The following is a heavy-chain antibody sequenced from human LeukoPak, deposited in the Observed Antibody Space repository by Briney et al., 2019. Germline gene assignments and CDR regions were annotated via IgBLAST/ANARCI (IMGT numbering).Heavy chain of an antibody. J-gene: IGHJ4*02. V-gene: IGHV1-8*01. Sequence: ASVKVSCKASGYTFTSYDINWVRQATGQGLEWMGWMNPNSGNTGYAQKFQGRVTITADESTSTAYMELSSLRSEDTAVYYCARYYYDSSGYYYYFDYWGQGTLVTVSS. D-gene: IGHD3-22*01. CDR3: ARYYYDSSGYYYYFDY. CDR1: GYTFTSYD. CDR2: MNPNSGNT.